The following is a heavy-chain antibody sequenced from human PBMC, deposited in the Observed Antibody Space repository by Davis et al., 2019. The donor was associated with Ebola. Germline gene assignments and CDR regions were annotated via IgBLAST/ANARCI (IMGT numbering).Heavy chain of an antibody. D-gene: IGHD6-13*01. CDR1: GGSLSGYY. CDR2: INHSGST. V-gene: IGHV4-34*01. Sequence: PGGSLTLSCAVYGGSLSGYYWSWIRQPPGKGLEWIGEINHSGSTNDKSSLKSRFTISVDTSKNQFSLKVNSVTAADTAVYYCERGGYSSSRGWFDPWGQGTLVIVSS. CDR3: ERGGYSSSRGWFDP. J-gene: IGHJ5*02.